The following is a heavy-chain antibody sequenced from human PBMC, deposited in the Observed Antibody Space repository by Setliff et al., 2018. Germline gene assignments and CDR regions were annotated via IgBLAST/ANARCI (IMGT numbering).Heavy chain of an antibody. D-gene: IGHD3-3*01. J-gene: IGHJ1*01. Sequence: ASVKVSCKASGYNLIEVSMHWVRQAPGKGLEWMGGFDPEDGETIYAQKFQGRVTMTEDTSTDTAYMELSSLRSEDTAVYYCATVEHVLRFLEWLSRAEYFQHWGQGTQVTVSS. CDR2: FDPEDGET. CDR1: GYNLIEVS. V-gene: IGHV1-24*01. CDR3: ATVEHVLRFLEWLSRAEYFQH.